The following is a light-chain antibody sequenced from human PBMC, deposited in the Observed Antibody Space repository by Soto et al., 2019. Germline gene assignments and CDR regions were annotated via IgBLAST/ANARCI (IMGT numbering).Light chain of an antibody. CDR1: SSDVGGYNF. Sequence: QSVLTQPASVSGSPGQSITISCTGTSSDVGGYNFVSWYQQHPGKAPQLMIYDVTYRPSGVSDRFSGSKSGNTAYLTNSGLQAEDEADYFCSSYTITSARVFGGGTKLTVL. J-gene: IGLJ3*02. V-gene: IGLV2-14*01. CDR2: DVT. CDR3: SSYTITSARV.